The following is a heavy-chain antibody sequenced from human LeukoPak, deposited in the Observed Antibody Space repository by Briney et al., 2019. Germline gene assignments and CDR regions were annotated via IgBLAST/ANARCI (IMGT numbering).Heavy chain of an antibody. Sequence: GGSLRLSCAASGFTFSVAAMTWVRQAPEKGLEWVSLIGASGESTYYADSVKGRFTISRDNSKNTLSLQMNSLRVEDTAMYFCAKDIQLSTWGLGTMVTVSS. CDR3: AKDIQLST. J-gene: IGHJ3*01. CDR1: GFTFSVAA. V-gene: IGHV3-23*01. D-gene: IGHD5-24*01. CDR2: IGASGEST.